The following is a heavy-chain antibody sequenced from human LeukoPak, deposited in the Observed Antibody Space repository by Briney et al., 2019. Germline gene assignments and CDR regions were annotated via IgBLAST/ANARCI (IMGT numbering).Heavy chain of an antibody. V-gene: IGHV6-1*01. CDR3: ARDVYSYGPRYYYYYYGMDV. J-gene: IGHJ6*02. D-gene: IGHD5-18*01. CDR1: GDSFSSNSAA. CDR2: TYYRSKWYN. Sequence: SQTLSLTCAISGDSFSSNSAAWNWIRQSPSRGLEWLGRTYYRSKWYNDYAVSVKSRITINPDTSKNQFSLQLNSVTPEDTAVYYCARDVYSYGPRYYYYYYGMDVWGQGTTVTVSS.